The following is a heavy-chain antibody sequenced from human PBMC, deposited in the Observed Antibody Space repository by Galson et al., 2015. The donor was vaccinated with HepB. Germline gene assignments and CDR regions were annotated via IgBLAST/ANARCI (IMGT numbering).Heavy chain of an antibody. V-gene: IGHV3-48*02. CDR1: GFTFSTYN. CDR3: ARDHFDY. Sequence: SLRLSCAASGFTFSTYNMNWVRQAPGKGLEWVSYISSSSRTTYYADSVKGRFTISRDNAKNSLYLQMNSLRDEDTAVYYCARDHFDYWGQGTLVTVSS. CDR2: ISSSSRTT. J-gene: IGHJ4*02.